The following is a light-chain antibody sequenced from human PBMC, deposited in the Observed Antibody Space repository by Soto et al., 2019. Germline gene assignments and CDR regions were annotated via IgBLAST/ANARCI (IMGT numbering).Light chain of an antibody. CDR2: GAS. V-gene: IGKV3-20*01. J-gene: IGKJ2*01. CDR1: QSVSSTL. CDR3: HQYADSPQT. Sequence: EIVLTQSPGTLSLSPGARVTLSCRASQSVSSTLLAWYQQKPGQAPRLLIYGASSRATGVPDRVSGSGSGTDFSLTISRLEPEDSAVYYCHQYADSPQTFGQGTKLESK.